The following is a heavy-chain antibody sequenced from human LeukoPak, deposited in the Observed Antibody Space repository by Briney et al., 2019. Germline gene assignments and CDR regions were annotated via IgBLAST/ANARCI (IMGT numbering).Heavy chain of an antibody. CDR3: ARDLGWAAASYYFDY. V-gene: IGHV3-49*03. CDR2: IRSKDYGATT. J-gene: IGHJ4*02. Sequence: PGGSLRLSCTTSGFTLGDYAMSWFRQAPGRGLEWVGYIRSKDYGATTEYAASVKGRFIISRDDAKGIAYLLMNGLKTEDTALYYCARDLGWAAASYYFDYWGQGTLVTVSP. CDR1: GFTLGDYA. D-gene: IGHD6-13*01.